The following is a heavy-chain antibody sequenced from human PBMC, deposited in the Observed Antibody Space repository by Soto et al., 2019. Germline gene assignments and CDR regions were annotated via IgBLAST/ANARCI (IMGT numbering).Heavy chain of an antibody. CDR3: ARGVTTTPSPSFDY. V-gene: IGHV1-2*04. CDR1: GYTFTGYY. D-gene: IGHD2-15*01. CDR2: INPNSGGT. J-gene: IGHJ4*02. Sequence: ASVKVSCKSSGYTFTGYYIHWVRQAPGQGLEWMGWINPNSGGTNYAQKFQGWVTMTRDTSISTAYMELSRLRSDGTAVYYCARGVTTTPSPSFDYWGQGTLVTVSS.